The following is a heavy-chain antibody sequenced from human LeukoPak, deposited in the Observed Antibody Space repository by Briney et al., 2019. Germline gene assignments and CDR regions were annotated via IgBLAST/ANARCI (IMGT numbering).Heavy chain of an antibody. CDR3: ARDGAGLDP. CDR2: INRGGTNT. Sequence: PGGSLRLSCAASGFIFSDYYMSWIRQAPGKGLEWISYINRGGTNTHYADSVRGRFPISRDNAKNSLFLQMNSLSAEDTAIYYCARDGAGLDPWGQGVLVTVSS. CDR1: GFIFSDYY. V-gene: IGHV3-11*01. J-gene: IGHJ5*02.